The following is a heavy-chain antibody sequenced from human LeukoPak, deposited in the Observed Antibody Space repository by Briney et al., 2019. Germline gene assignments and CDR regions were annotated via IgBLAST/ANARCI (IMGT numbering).Heavy chain of an antibody. D-gene: IGHD5-18*01. CDR3: AKFGATAMVIWSWFDP. CDR2: ISGSGGST. Sequence: PGGSLRLSCAASGFTFSSYGMSWVRQAPGKGLEWVSAISGSGGSTYYADSVKGRFTISRDNSKNTLYLQMNSLRAEDTAVYYCAKFGATAMVIWSWFDPWGQGTLVTVSS. CDR1: GFTFSSYG. J-gene: IGHJ5*02. V-gene: IGHV3-23*01.